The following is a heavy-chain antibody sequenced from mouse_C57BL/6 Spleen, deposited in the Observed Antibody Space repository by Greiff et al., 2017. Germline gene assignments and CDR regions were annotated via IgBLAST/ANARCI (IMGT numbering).Heavy chain of an antibody. D-gene: IGHD1-1*01. CDR2: IYPGSGST. CDR1: GYTFTSYW. CDR3: ARTPNYYGSSYVDYDAMDY. V-gene: IGHV1-55*01. J-gene: IGHJ4*01. Sequence: QVQLQQPGAELVKPGASVKMSCKASGYTFTSYWITWVKQRPGQGLEWIGDIYPGSGSTNYNEKFKSKATLTVDKSSSTAYMQLSSLTSEDAAVYYCARTPNYYGSSYVDYDAMDYGGQGTSVTVSS.